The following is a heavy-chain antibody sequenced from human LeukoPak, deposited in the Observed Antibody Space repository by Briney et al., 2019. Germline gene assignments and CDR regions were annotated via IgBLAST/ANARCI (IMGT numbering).Heavy chain of an antibody. J-gene: IGHJ4*02. D-gene: IGHD3-10*01. CDR2: ISWNSGSI. Sequence: PGGSLRLSCAASGFTFDDYAMHWVRQAPGKGLEWVSGISWNSGSIDYADSVKGRFAISRDNAKNSLYLQMNSLRAEDTALYYCAKDIRGYGSGSYYGTGIDYWGQGTLVTVSS. V-gene: IGHV3-9*01. CDR1: GFTFDDYA. CDR3: AKDIRGYGSGSYYGTGIDY.